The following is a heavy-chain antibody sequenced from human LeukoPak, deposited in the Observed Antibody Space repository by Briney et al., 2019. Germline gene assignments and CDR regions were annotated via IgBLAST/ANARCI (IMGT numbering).Heavy chain of an antibody. V-gene: IGHV3-23*01. CDR2: ISGSSGST. J-gene: IGHJ4*02. Sequence: GGSLRLSCAAFGFTFTSYAMSWVRQAPGKGLEWVSAISGSSGSTYYADSVKGRFTISRDNSKNTLYLQMNSLRAEDTAVYYCAKDSLAGDFDYWGQGTLVTVSS. CDR1: GFTFTSYA. CDR3: AKDSLAGDFDY. D-gene: IGHD6-19*01.